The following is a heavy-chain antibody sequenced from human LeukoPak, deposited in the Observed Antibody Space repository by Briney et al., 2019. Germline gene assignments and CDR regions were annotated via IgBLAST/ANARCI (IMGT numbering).Heavy chain of an antibody. V-gene: IGHV1-69*13. D-gene: IGHD2-2*02. J-gene: IGHJ4*02. CDR1: GGTFSSYA. CDR3: ARAIGYCSSTSCYTGDY. Sequence: SVKVSCKASGGTFSSYAISWVRQAPGQGLEWMGGIIPIFGTANYAQEFQGRVTITADESTSTAYMELSSLRSEDTAVYYCARAIGYCSSTSCYTGDYWGQGTLVTVSS. CDR2: IIPIFGTA.